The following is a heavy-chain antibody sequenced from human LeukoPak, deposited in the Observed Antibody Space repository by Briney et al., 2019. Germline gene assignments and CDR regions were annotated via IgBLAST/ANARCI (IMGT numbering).Heavy chain of an antibody. D-gene: IGHD3-10*01. CDR1: GGTFISYA. Sequence: ASVKVSCKASGGTFISYAISWVRQAPGQGLEWMGGIIPIFGTANYAQKFQGRVTITADESTSTASMELSSLRSEDTAVYYCGSRQEGSGSYYYYYYGMDVWGKGTPVTVSS. CDR2: IIPIFGTA. J-gene: IGHJ6*04. CDR3: GSRQEGSGSYYYYYYGMDV. V-gene: IGHV1-69*13.